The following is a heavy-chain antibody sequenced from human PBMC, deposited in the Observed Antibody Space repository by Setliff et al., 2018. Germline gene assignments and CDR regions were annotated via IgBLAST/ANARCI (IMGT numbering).Heavy chain of an antibody. CDR1: GFVFSSIW. Sequence: PGGSLRLSCAASASGFVFSSIWMNWVRQAPGKGLEWVSGISGSGRNTYYADSVKGRFSISRENTMNSLYLQMNSLRADDTAVYYCARQRYYDTTGKAFDIWGQGTMVTVSS. D-gene: IGHD3-22*01. CDR2: ISGSGRNT. CDR3: ARQRYYDTTGKAFDI. V-gene: IGHV3-21*01. J-gene: IGHJ3*02.